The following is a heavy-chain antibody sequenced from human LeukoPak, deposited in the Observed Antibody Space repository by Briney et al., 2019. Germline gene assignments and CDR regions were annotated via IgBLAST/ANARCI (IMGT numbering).Heavy chain of an antibody. Sequence: PSETLSLTCSVSGGPIKRYYWRWIRQPPGKGLEWIGYISNSGNTDYNPSLKSRVFISADTSKNQVSLKLSSVTAADTAVYYCASLPRAYCYYGMDVWGQGTTVTVSS. V-gene: IGHV4-59*08. CDR1: GGPIKRYY. CDR2: ISNSGNT. J-gene: IGHJ6*02. CDR3: ASLPRAYCYYGMDV.